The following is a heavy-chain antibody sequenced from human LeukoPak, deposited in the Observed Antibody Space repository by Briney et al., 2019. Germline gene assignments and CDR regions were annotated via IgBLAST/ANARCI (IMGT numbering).Heavy chain of an antibody. CDR2: ISGSGGST. J-gene: IGHJ4*02. Sequence: QSGGSLRLSCAASGFTFSSYAMSWVRQAPGKGLEWVSAISGSGGSTYYADSVKGRFTISRDNSKNTLYLQMNSLRAEDTAVYYCAKDPSRGLCFDYWGQGTLVTVSS. CDR3: AKDPSRGLCFDY. V-gene: IGHV3-23*01. CDR1: GFTFSSYA. D-gene: IGHD5-24*01.